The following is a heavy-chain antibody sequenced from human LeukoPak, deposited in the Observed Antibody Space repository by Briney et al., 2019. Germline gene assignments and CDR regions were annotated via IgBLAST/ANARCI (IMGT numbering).Heavy chain of an antibody. J-gene: IGHJ4*02. CDR3: ARHRSGSSGSYSD. V-gene: IGHV4-39*01. CDR1: GGSISSSSYF. CDR2: VYYSGST. D-gene: IGHD1-26*01. Sequence: PSETLSLTCTVSGGSISSSSYFWGWIRQPPGKGLEWIGSVYYSGSTYYNPSLKSRVTISVDTSKSQFSLKVSSVTAADTAVYYCARHRSGSSGSYSDWGQGTLVTVSS.